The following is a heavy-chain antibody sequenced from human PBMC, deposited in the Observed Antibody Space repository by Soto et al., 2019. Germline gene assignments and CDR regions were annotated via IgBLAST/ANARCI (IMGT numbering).Heavy chain of an antibody. CDR3: ARHHVRGRTIAGAAEF. CDR2: FNHSGDT. Sequence: SETLSLTCAVYGGSLSGYYWSWIRQPPGKALEWIGEFNHSGDTNYNPSLKSRVTISVDTSKNQLFLNLSSVTAADTAMYYCARHHVRGRTIAGAAEFWGQGTLVTVSS. V-gene: IGHV4-34*01. D-gene: IGHD1-26*01. J-gene: IGHJ4*02. CDR1: GGSLSGYY.